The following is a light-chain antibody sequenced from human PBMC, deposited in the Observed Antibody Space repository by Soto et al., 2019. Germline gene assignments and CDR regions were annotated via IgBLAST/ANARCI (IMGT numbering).Light chain of an antibody. Sequence: QSVLTQPRSVSGSPGQSVTISCTGTSSDVGGYQYVSWYQQHPGKAPKLMIYDVSKRPSGVPDRFSGSKSGNTASLTISGLQAEDEAEYYCCSHAGRYTYVFGTGTKVTVL. CDR3: CSHAGRYTYV. V-gene: IGLV2-11*01. J-gene: IGLJ1*01. CDR2: DVS. CDR1: SSDVGGYQY.